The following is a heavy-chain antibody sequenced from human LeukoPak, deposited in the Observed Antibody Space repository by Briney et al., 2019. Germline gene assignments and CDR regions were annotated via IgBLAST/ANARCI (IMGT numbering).Heavy chain of an antibody. CDR3: ARDLTGGEYFDS. CDR1: GFTLSSYK. J-gene: IGHJ4*02. D-gene: IGHD3-16*01. CDR2: ISPSSSYI. Sequence: GGSLRLSCAASGFTLSSYKMTWVRQAPGKGLEWVAFISPSSSYIYYGDSLKGRVTVSRDNAKNSLFLQMSSLRAEDTAIYYCARDLTGGEYFDSWGQGTLVSVSS. V-gene: IGHV3-21*01.